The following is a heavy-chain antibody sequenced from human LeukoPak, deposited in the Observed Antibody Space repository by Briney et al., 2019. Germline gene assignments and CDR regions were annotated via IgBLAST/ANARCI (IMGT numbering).Heavy chain of an antibody. CDR3: AKHLTMIVVVTFIDY. Sequence: SGGSLRLSCAASGFTFSSYAMSWVRQAPGKGLEWVSAISGSGGSTYYADSVKGRFTISRDNSKNTLYLQMNSLRAEDTAVYYCAKHLTMIVVVTFIDYWGQGTLVTVSS. CDR2: ISGSGGST. D-gene: IGHD3-22*01. CDR1: GFTFSSYA. V-gene: IGHV3-23*01. J-gene: IGHJ4*02.